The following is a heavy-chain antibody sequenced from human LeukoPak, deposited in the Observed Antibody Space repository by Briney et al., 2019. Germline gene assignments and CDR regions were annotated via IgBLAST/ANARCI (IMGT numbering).Heavy chain of an antibody. D-gene: IGHD6-19*01. CDR2: IYHSGST. CDR3: AFYSSGWPYFDY. CDR1: GGSISSSNW. Sequence: SETLSLTCAVSGGSISSSNWWSWVRQPPGKGLEWIGEIYHSGSTNYNPSLKSRVTISVDKSKNQFSLKLSSVTAVDTAVYYCAFYSSGWPYFDYWGQGTLVTVSS. J-gene: IGHJ4*02. V-gene: IGHV4-4*02.